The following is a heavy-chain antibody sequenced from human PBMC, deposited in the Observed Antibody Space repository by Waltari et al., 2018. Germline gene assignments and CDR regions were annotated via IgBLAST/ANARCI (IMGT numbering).Heavy chain of an antibody. CDR2: IDHSGPT. Sequence: QVPLQESGPGLVEPSETLSLTVIVSGYSITLGYIWAWIRQPPGKGLEWIAGIDHSGPTYYNPSLRSRISMSLDTPKNQFSLKLTSVTAADTAMYYCAREPGMVTTGFDSWGQGTLVTVSS. V-gene: IGHV4-38-2*02. CDR1: GYSITLGYI. D-gene: IGHD4-17*01. J-gene: IGHJ4*02. CDR3: AREPGMVTTGFDS.